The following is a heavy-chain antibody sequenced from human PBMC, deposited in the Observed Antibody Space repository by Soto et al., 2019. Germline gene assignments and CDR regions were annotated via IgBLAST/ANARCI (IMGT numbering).Heavy chain of an antibody. D-gene: IGHD2-2*01. Sequence: GASVKVSCKASGYTFTSYGISWVRQAPGQGLEWMGIINPSSGSTNYAQKFQGRVTMTRDTSTSTVCMELSSLRSEDTAVYYCARSQHAMLPVDAWGKGTTVTV. CDR2: INPSSGST. V-gene: IGHV1-46*03. J-gene: IGHJ6*03. CDR1: GYTFTSYG. CDR3: ARSQHAMLPVDA.